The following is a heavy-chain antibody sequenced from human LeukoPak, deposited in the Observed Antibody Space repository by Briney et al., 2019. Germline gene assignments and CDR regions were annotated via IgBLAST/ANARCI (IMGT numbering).Heavy chain of an antibody. V-gene: IGHV3-74*01. CDR3: ARGDSGSLDFDY. D-gene: IGHD1-26*01. CDR1: GFIFSSYW. J-gene: IGHJ4*02. CDR2: INSDGSST. Sequence: GGSLRLSCAASGFIFSSYWMHWVRQAPGKGLVWVSRINSDGSSTSYADSVKGRFTISRDNAKNTLYLQMNSLRAEDTALYHCARGDSGSLDFDYWGQGTLVTVSS.